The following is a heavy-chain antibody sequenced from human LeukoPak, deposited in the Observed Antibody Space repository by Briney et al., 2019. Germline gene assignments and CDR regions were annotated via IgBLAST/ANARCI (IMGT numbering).Heavy chain of an antibody. CDR2: ISSSGSTI. CDR3: ARGEYYYDSSGYRLDY. Sequence: SGGSLRLSCAASGFTFSSYEMNRVRQAPGKGLEWVSYISSSGSTIYYADSVKGRFTISRDNAKNSLYLQMNSLRAEDTAVYYCARGEYYYDSSGYRLDYWGQGTLVTVSS. V-gene: IGHV3-48*03. D-gene: IGHD3-22*01. CDR1: GFTFSSYE. J-gene: IGHJ4*02.